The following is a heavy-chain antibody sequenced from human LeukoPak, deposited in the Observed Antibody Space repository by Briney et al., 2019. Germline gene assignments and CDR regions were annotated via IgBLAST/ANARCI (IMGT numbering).Heavy chain of an antibody. D-gene: IGHD3-3*01. CDR1: GGSISSYY. Sequence: SETLSLTCTVSGGSISSYYWSWIRQPPGKGLEWIGYIYYSGSTNYNPSLKSRVTISVDTSKNQFSLKLSSVTAADTAVYYCARGATIFGPDYWGQGTLVTVSS. J-gene: IGHJ4*02. CDR3: ARGATIFGPDY. V-gene: IGHV4-59*01. CDR2: IYYSGST.